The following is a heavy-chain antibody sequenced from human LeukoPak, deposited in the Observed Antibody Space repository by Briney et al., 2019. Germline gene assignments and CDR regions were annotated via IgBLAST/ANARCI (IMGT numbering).Heavy chain of an antibody. CDR1: GFTFSSYG. V-gene: IGHV3-30*03. D-gene: IGHD6-19*01. Sequence: GGSLRLSCAASGFTFSSYGVHWVRQAPGKGLEWVAVISYDGSNKYYADSVRGRFTISRDNSKNTLYLQMSSLRSEDTAVYYCARSWDSSGWANYYYYGMDVWGQGTTVTVSS. J-gene: IGHJ6*02. CDR2: ISYDGSNK. CDR3: ARSWDSSGWANYYYYGMDV.